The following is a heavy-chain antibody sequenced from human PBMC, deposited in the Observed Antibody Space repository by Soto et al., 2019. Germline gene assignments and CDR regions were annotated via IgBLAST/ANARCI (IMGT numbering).Heavy chain of an antibody. CDR3: AERGTYCTNGVCLDY. CDR2: ISYDGSNK. CDR1: GFTFSSYG. V-gene: IGHV3-30*03. J-gene: IGHJ4*02. D-gene: IGHD2-8*01. Sequence: GGSLRLSCAASGFTFSSYGMHWVRQAPGKGLEWVAVISYDGSNKYYADSVKGRFTISRDNSKNTLYLQMNSLRAEDTAVYYCAERGTYCTNGVCLDYWGQGTLVTAPQ.